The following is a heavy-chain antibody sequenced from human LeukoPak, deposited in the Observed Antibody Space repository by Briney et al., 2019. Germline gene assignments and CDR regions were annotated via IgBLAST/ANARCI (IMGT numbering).Heavy chain of an antibody. CDR3: AKGHYYGSGSLDY. Sequence: GESLKISCAASGFTFSSYGMSWVRQAPGKGLEWVSAIGGRDGSTYYADSVKGRFTISRDNSKNTLYVQMNSLRAEDTAVYYCAKGHYYGSGSLDYWGQGTLVTVSS. D-gene: IGHD3-10*01. J-gene: IGHJ4*02. CDR2: IGGRDGST. V-gene: IGHV3-23*01. CDR1: GFTFSSYG.